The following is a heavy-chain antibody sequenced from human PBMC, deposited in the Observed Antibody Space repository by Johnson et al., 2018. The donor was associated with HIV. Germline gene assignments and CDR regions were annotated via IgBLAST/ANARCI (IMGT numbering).Heavy chain of an antibody. J-gene: IGHJ3*02. CDR1: GFTLSHYG. V-gene: IGHV3-30*02. Sequence: QVQLVESGGGLVKPGGSLRLSCAASGFTLSHYGMHWVRQAPGKGPEWVALIRYDGSNKYYADSVNGRFTISRDNSKNTLYLQMNSLRTEDTAVYYCARQTLRAFDIWGQGTMVTVSS. CDR3: ARQTLRAFDI. CDR2: IRYDGSNK.